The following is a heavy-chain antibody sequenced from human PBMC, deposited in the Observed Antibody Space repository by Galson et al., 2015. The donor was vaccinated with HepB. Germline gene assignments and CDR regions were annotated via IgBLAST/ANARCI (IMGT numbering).Heavy chain of an antibody. J-gene: IGHJ3*02. Sequence: SLRLSCAASRFTFSDYTMNWVRQAPGKGLEWISHISGSGATKNYADSVKGRFTVSRDGAENSLSLQMSSLTDEDTAVYYCTRDLKPDYGAEGDDPFDIWGQGTMVTVSS. V-gene: IGHV3-48*02. D-gene: IGHD4-17*01. CDR2: ISGSGATK. CDR3: TRDLKPDYGAEGDDPFDI. CDR1: RFTFSDYT.